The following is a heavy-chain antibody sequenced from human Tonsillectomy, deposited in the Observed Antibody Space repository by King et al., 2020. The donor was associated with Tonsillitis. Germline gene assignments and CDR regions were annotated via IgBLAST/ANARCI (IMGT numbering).Heavy chain of an antibody. CDR3: ASENIAGGVYVFDM. J-gene: IGHJ3*02. V-gene: IGHV1-2*04. D-gene: IGHD2-15*01. Sequence: QLVQSGAEVKKPGASVKVSCKASGYTFTGYYMHWVRQAPGQGLEWMGWINPNSGGTNYAQQFQGWVTMTRDTAISTAYMELSRLRADDTAVYYCASENIAGGVYVFDMWRQGAMVTVPS. CDR1: GYTFTGYY. CDR2: INPNSGGT.